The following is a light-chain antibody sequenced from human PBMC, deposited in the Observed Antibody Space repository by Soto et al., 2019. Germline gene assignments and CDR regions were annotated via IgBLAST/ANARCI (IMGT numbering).Light chain of an antibody. CDR1: QSVSSTY. J-gene: IGKJ1*01. V-gene: IGKV3-20*01. Sequence: EIVLTQSPGTLSLSPGERATLSCRASQSVSSTYLAWYQQKPGQTPRLLIYGASSRATGIPDRFSGSGSGTDFALTISRLEPGDFAVYYCQHYGGSPPSTWTFGQGTKVEIK. CDR2: GAS. CDR3: QHYGGSPPSTWT.